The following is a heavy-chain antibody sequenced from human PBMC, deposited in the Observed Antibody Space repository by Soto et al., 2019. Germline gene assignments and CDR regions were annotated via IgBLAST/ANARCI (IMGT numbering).Heavy chain of an antibody. CDR2: ISYDGSNK. CDR3: ARDGDLGYCSGGSCYPGAADY. Sequence: QVQLVESGGGVVQPGRSLRLSCAASGFTFSSYAMHWVRQAPGKGLEWVAVISYDGSNKYYADSVKGRFTISRDNSKNTLCLQMNSLRAEDTAVYYCARDGDLGYCSGGSCYPGAADYWGQGTLVTVSS. V-gene: IGHV3-30-3*01. D-gene: IGHD2-15*01. J-gene: IGHJ4*02. CDR1: GFTFSSYA.